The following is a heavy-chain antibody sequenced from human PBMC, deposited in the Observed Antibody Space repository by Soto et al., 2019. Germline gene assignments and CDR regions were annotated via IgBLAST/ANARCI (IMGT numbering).Heavy chain of an antibody. CDR1: GLTFSHFG. Sequence: QEQMVESGGGVVEPGRSLRLSCVACGLTFSHFGMHWVRQAPGKGRGWVAVISDDGSNKYYADSVEGRFTISRDKSKNTLFLQVNTLTTEDTAVYYFAKSKLVSGNSFIFDFWGQGTLVTVSS. V-gene: IGHV3-30*18. CDR3: AKSKLVSGNSFIFDF. J-gene: IGHJ4*02. D-gene: IGHD5-12*01. CDR2: ISDDGSNK.